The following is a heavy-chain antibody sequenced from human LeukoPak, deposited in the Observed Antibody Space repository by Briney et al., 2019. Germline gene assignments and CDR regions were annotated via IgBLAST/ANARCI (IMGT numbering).Heavy chain of an antibody. CDR2: ITTSGSST. Sequence: GGSLRLSCASPGFSFSNYYMSWVRQAPGKGLEWISYITTSGSSTNYADSVKGRFTISRDNAKNSVVLQMNSLRTEDTAVYYCTRERRGSYHAFDYWGQGTLVTVSS. J-gene: IGHJ4*02. CDR1: GFSFSNYY. D-gene: IGHD3-16*02. CDR3: TRERRGSYHAFDY. V-gene: IGHV3-11*01.